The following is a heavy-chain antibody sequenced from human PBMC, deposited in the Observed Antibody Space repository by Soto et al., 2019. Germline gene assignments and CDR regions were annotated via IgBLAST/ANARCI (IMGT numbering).Heavy chain of an antibody. CDR3: ARRYGSAIDY. Sequence: QVQLQESGPGLVKPSETLSLTCTVSGGTISSWYWSWIRQPPGKGLEWIGYIYYSGSTNCNPSLKRRSTIKVDTSNNQYTLSLSSVTAADTAVYYCARRYGSAIDYWGQGPLVTVSS. J-gene: IGHJ4*02. CDR1: GGTISSWY. CDR2: IYYSGST. D-gene: IGHD1-26*01. V-gene: IGHV4-59*08.